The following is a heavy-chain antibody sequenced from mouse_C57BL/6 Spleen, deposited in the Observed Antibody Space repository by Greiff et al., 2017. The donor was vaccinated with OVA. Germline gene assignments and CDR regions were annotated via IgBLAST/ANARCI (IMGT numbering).Heavy chain of an antibody. CDR1: GFTFSDFY. J-gene: IGHJ2*01. CDR3: ARDAEGFDY. V-gene: IGHV7-1*01. Sequence: EVQWVESGGGLVQSGRSLRLSCATSGFTFSDFYMEWVRQAPGKGLEWIAASRNKANDYTTEYSASVKGRFIVSRDTSQSILYLQMNALRAEDTAIYYCARDAEGFDYWGQGTTLTVSS. CDR2: SRNKANDYTT.